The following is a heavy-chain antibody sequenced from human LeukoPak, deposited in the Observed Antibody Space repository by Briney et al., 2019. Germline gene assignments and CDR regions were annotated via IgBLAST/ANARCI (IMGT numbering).Heavy chain of an antibody. J-gene: IGHJ4*02. D-gene: IGHD6-6*01. CDR2: FDPEDGET. Sequence: ASVKVSCKVSGYTLTELSMHWVRQAPGKGLEWMGGFDPEDGETIYAQKFQGRVTMTEDTSTDTAYMELSSLRSEDTAVYYCATDLIAARPAGHWGQGTLVTVSS. CDR1: GYTLTELS. CDR3: ATDLIAARPAGH. V-gene: IGHV1-24*01.